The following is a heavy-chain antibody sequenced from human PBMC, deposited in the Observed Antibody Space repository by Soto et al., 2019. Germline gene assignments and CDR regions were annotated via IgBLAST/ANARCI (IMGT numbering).Heavy chain of an antibody. J-gene: IGHJ3*02. Sequence: HVQLVQSGAEVKKPGASLKVSAKASGSTLLGYGVSWVRRPPGQGLEWLGWISPYNGNTNYAQKFQGRITMTTDTSTSTVYMDLRSLRTDDTAVYYCARDQTKWLTDAFDIWGQGTMVVVSS. V-gene: IGHV1-18*01. CDR2: ISPYNGNT. CDR1: GSTLLGYG. CDR3: ARDQTKWLTDAFDI. D-gene: IGHD5-12*01.